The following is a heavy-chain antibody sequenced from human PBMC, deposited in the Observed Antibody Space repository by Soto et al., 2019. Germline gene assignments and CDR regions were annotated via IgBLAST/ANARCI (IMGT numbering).Heavy chain of an antibody. Sequence: QVQLVQSGAEVKKPGSSVKVSCKASGGTFSSYAISWVRQAPGQGLEWMGGIIPIFGTANYAQKFQGRVTITADKSTSTAYLERSSLRSEDTAVYYCAITQYCSSTSCYTPLHWGQGTLFTVSA. CDR2: IIPIFGTA. CDR1: GGTFSSYA. D-gene: IGHD2-2*02. CDR3: AITQYCSSTSCYTPLH. J-gene: IGHJ4*02. V-gene: IGHV1-69*06.